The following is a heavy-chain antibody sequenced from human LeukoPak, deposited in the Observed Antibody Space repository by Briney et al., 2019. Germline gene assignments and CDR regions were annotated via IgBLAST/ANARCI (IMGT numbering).Heavy chain of an antibody. Sequence: ASVKVSCKASGYTFTSHGISWVRQAPGQGLEWMGWISAYNGNTNYAQKLQGRVTMTTDTSTSTAYMELRSLRSDDTAVYYCARAWGSIAVAAIDYWGQGTLVTVSS. D-gene: IGHD6-19*01. J-gene: IGHJ4*02. CDR1: GYTFTSHG. CDR3: ARAWGSIAVAAIDY. CDR2: ISAYNGNT. V-gene: IGHV1-18*04.